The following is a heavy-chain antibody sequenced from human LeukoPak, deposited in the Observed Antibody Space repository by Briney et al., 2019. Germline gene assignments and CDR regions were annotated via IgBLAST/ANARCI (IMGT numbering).Heavy chain of an antibody. CDR2: ISSSSSTI. J-gene: IGHJ4*02. D-gene: IGHD5-12*01. CDR3: AREGSYSGSPIDY. CDR1: GFTFSSYS. V-gene: IGHV3-48*01. Sequence: GGSLRLSCAASGFTFSSYSMNWVRQAPGKGLEWVSYISSSSSTIYYADSVKGRFTISRANAKNSLYLQMNRLRAEDTAVYYCAREGSYSGSPIDYWGQGTLVTVSS.